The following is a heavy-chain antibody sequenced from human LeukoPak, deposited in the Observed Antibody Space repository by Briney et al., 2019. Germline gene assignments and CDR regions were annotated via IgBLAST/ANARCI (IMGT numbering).Heavy chain of an antibody. V-gene: IGHV1-69*10. D-gene: IGHD3-10*01. CDR1: GATFSSNA. CDR2: IIPILGIA. CDR3: ASLNYYGSGSYYNEIDY. J-gene: IGHJ4*02. Sequence: SVKLSCKASGATFSSNAISWVRQAPGQGLELMGVIIPILGIANYAQKFQGRVTITADKSTSTAYMELSSLRSEDTAVYYCASLNYYGSGSYYNEIDYWGQGTLVTVSS.